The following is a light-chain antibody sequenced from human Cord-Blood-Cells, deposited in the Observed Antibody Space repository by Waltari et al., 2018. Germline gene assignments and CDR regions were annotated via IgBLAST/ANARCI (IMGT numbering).Light chain of an antibody. J-gene: IGLJ3*02. CDR1: SSDVGGYNY. Sequence: QSALTQPASASGSPGQSITTSCTGTSSDVGGYNYVSWYQQHPVKAPKLMIYNVSKLPSGVSTRFSGSKSGNTASLSIAGLQAEDEADYYCSSYTRSSTWVFGGGTKLTVL. V-gene: IGLV2-14*01. CDR3: SSYTRSSTWV. CDR2: NVS.